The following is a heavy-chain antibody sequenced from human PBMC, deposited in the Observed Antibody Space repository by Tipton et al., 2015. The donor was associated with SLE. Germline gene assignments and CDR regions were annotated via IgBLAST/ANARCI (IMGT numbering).Heavy chain of an antibody. CDR3: ARVMGDGYNYNALDL. Sequence: SLRLSCTASGFTFGDYAMTWVRQAPGAGLEWVGFIRSKIYLGATEFAASVSGRFTISRDDSKNIAYMYLNGLKTEDTAVYYCARVMGDGYNYNALDLWGQGTMVTVSS. CDR2: IRSKIYLGAT. D-gene: IGHD5-24*01. J-gene: IGHJ3*01. CDR1: GFTFGDYA. V-gene: IGHV3-49*04.